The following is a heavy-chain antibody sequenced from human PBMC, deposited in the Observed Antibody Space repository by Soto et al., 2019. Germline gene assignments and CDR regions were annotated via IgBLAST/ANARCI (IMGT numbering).Heavy chain of an antibody. Sequence: SVKVSCKASGGTFSSYAISWVRQAPGQGLEWMGGIIPIFGTANYAQKFQGRVTITADESTSTAYMELSSLRSEDTAVYYCARDGSYMVRGVIMISWFDPWGQGTLVTVSS. D-gene: IGHD3-10*01. CDR1: GGTFSSYA. CDR2: IIPIFGTA. V-gene: IGHV1-69*13. CDR3: ARDGSYMVRGVIMISWFDP. J-gene: IGHJ5*02.